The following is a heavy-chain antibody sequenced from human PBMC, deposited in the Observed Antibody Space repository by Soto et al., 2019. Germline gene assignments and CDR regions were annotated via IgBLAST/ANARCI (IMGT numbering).Heavy chain of an antibody. CDR2: VKSKVNGETI. CDR1: GFTFNGAW. Sequence: EVQLVESGGGLVESGGSLRLSCAASGFTFNGAWMNWVRQGPGKGLEWVGRVKSKVNGETIDYAAPVQGRFTISRDDSRNTVYLQMNRLGTEDTAMYYCSADLPDWGAYAFDYWGQGALVTVSS. D-gene: IGHD3-16*01. CDR3: SADLPDWGAYAFDY. J-gene: IGHJ4*02. V-gene: IGHV3-15*07.